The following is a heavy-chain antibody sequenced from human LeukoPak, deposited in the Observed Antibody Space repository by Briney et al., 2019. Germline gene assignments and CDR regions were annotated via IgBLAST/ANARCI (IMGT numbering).Heavy chain of an antibody. Sequence: SGRSLRLSCAASGFTFSGSAMHWVRQASGKGLEWVGRIRSKANSYATAYAASVKGRFTISRDDSKNTAYLQMNSLKTEDTAVYYCTRLVVVAATPIYWFDPWGQGTLVTVSS. D-gene: IGHD2-15*01. V-gene: IGHV3-73*01. CDR1: GFTFSGSA. CDR2: IRSKANSYAT. CDR3: TRLVVVAATPIYWFDP. J-gene: IGHJ5*02.